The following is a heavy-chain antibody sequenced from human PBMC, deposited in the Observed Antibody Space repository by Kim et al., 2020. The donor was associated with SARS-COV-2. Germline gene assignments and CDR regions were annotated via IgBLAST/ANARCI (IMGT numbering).Heavy chain of an antibody. Sequence: ASVKVSCETSGFTFTDYFIHWVRQAPGQGLEWMGRIIPELDATTYAQSFQGRVTITRDTSATTAYMELSGLRSDDTAIYYCAREAKSYYDSSGYFNVIDVWGQGTMVTVAS. D-gene: IGHD3-22*01. V-gene: IGHV1-2*06. CDR3: AREAKSYYDSSGYFNVIDV. CDR2: IIPELDAT. CDR1: GFTFTDYF. J-gene: IGHJ3*01.